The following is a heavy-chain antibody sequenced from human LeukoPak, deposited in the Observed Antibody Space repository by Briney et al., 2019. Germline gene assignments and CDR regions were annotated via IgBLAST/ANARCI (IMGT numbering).Heavy chain of an antibody. CDR1: GFTFSTYA. D-gene: IGHD3-22*01. J-gene: IGHJ4*02. Sequence: GGSLRLSCAASGFTFSTYAMSWARQAPGKGLEWVPGISGSGGSTFYADSVKGRFTISRDNSKNTLYLQMNSLRAEDTAVYYCAKDRAYYSDSSGYYLVRAYDYWGQGTLVTVSS. CDR2: ISGSGGST. V-gene: IGHV3-23*01. CDR3: AKDRAYYSDSSGYYLVRAYDY.